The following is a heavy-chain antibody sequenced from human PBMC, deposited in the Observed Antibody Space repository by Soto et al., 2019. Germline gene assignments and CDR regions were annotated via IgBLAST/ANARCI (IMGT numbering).Heavy chain of an antibody. CDR3: ARSSPRVRYFDWLPHRTYYYYGMDV. V-gene: IGHV3-30-3*01. D-gene: IGHD3-9*01. Sequence: PGGSLRLSCAASGFTFSSYAMHWVRQAPGKGLEWVAVISYDGSNKYYADSVKGRFTISRDNSKNTLYLQMNSLRAEDTAVYYCARSSPRVRYFDWLPHRTYYYYGMDVWGQGTTVTVSS. CDR2: ISYDGSNK. J-gene: IGHJ6*02. CDR1: GFTFSSYA.